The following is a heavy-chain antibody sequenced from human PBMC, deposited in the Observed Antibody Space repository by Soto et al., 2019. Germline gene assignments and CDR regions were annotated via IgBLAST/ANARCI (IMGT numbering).Heavy chain of an antibody. V-gene: IGHV3-11*06. D-gene: IGHD4-17*01. CDR2: ISSSTTNT. CDR3: ARRGGDYGMHV. CDR1: GFTFSDYY. Sequence: QVQLVESGGGLVKPGGSLRLSCAASGFTFSDYYMTWIRQAPGKGLEWVSYISSSTTNTNYADSLKGRFTISRDNAKKSVYLQMNSLRAEDTAVYYCARRGGDYGMHVWDQGTPVTVSS. J-gene: IGHJ6*02.